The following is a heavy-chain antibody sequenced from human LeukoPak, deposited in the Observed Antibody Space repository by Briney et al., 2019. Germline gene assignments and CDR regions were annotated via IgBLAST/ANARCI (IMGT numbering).Heavy chain of an antibody. J-gene: IGHJ6*03. Sequence: SVKVSCKASGGTFSSYAISWVRQAPGQGLEWMGGIIPIFGTANYAQKFQGRVTITADESTSTAYMELSSLRSEDTAVYYCARGTGEIPNYYYMDVWGKGTTVTVSS. D-gene: IGHD7-27*01. V-gene: IGHV1-69*01. CDR1: GGTFSSYA. CDR3: ARGTGEIPNYYYMDV. CDR2: IIPIFGTA.